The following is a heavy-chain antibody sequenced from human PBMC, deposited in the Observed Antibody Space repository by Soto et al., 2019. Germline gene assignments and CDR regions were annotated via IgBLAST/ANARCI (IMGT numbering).Heavy chain of an antibody. D-gene: IGHD3-22*01. V-gene: IGHV3-23*01. J-gene: IGHJ4*02. CDR2: IGGRGTSA. Sequence: GGSLRLSCAASGFSFSNYAMSWVRQAPGKGLEWLSGIGGRGTSAYYADSVKGRFAISRDNSENTVFLQLNRLSADDTAVYFCPNSRYVDSRGDFYDFWGEGSLVTVSS. CDR3: PNSRYVDSRGDFYDF. CDR1: GFSFSNYA.